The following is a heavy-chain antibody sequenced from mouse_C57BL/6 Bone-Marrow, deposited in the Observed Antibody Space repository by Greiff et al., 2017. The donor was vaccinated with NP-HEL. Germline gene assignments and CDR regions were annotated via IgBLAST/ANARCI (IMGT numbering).Heavy chain of an antibody. V-gene: IGHV5-12*01. CDR1: GFTFSDYY. J-gene: IGHJ3*01. CDR2: ISNGGGST. Sequence: EVHLVESGGGLVQPGGSLKLSCAASGFTFSDYYMYWVRQTPEKRLEWVAYISNGGGSTYYPDTVKGRFTISRDNAKNTLYLQMNRVKSEDTAMYYCASLLAYWGQGTLVTVSA. CDR3: ASLLAY.